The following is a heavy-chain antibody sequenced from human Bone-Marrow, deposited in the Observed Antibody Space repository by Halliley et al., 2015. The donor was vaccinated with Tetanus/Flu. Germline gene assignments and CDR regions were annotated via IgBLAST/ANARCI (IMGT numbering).Heavy chain of an antibody. CDR2: ISFEGSSK. CDR3: AKADPQYDILAYSMDV. Sequence: SLRLSCTVSGFTFNKYAMHWVRQAPGKGLEWLAVISFEGSSKYYAESVKGRFSISRDNSKNTLFLQMNSPSADDSAVFYCAKADPQYDILAYSMDVWGQGTTVTVSS. D-gene: IGHD3-9*01. J-gene: IGHJ6*02. V-gene: IGHV3-30*18. CDR1: GFTFNKYA.